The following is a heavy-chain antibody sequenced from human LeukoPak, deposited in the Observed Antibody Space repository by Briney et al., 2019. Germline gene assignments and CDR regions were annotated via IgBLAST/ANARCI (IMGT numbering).Heavy chain of an antibody. CDR1: GLTFSSHW. V-gene: IGHV3-33*08. Sequence: TGGSLRLPCAASGLTFSSHWMHWVRQAPGKGLEWVAVIRYDGSNKYYADSVKGRFTISRDNSKNTLYLQMNSLRAEDTAVYYCARDRTIFGVVTLGYWGQGTLVTVSS. CDR3: ARDRTIFGVVTLGY. D-gene: IGHD3-3*01. J-gene: IGHJ4*02. CDR2: IRYDGSNK.